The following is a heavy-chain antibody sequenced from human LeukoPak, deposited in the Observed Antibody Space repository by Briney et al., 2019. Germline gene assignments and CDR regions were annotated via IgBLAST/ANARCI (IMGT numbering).Heavy chain of an antibody. CDR1: GFTFSSYG. Sequence: GGSLRLSCAASGFTFSSYGMSWVRQAPGKGLEWVSAISGSGGSTYYADSVKGRFTISRDNSKNTLYLQMNSLKTEDTAVYYCTTDIVLMDYWGQGTLVTVSS. CDR3: TTDIVLMDY. V-gene: IGHV3-23*01. D-gene: IGHD3-16*02. CDR2: ISGSGGST. J-gene: IGHJ4*02.